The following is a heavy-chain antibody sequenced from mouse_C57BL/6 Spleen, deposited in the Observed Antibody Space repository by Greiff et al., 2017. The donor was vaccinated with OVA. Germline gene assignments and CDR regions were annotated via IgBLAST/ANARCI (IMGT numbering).Heavy chain of an antibody. J-gene: IGHJ1*03. V-gene: IGHV2-9-1*01. CDR2: IWTGGGT. Sequence: VQLVESGPGLVAPSQSLSITCTVSGFSLTSYAISWVRQPPGKGLEWLGVIWTGGGTNYNSALKSRLGISKDNSKSQVFLKMNSLQTDDTARYXCARNGNDYLYWYFDVWGTGTTVTVSS. CDR1: GFSLTSYA. CDR3: ARNGNDYLYWYFDV. D-gene: IGHD2-4*01.